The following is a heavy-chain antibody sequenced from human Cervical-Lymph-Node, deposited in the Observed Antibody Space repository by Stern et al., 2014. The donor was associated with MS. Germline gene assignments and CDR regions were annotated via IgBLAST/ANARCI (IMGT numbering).Heavy chain of an antibody. CDR3: SRQNWGTRGSEFYYSGLDV. CDR2: ISSRSSYL. V-gene: IGHV3-21*01. Sequence: EVQLVQSGGGLVKPGGSLRLSCAASEFIFSDYSMNWVRLAPWKGLEWIASISSRSSYLYYADSVKGRFTISRDNAKNSLFLQLNNLRADDTAVYYCSRQNWGTRGSEFYYSGLDVWGQGTTVTVSS. CDR1: EFIFSDYS. D-gene: IGHD1/OR15-1a*01. J-gene: IGHJ6*02.